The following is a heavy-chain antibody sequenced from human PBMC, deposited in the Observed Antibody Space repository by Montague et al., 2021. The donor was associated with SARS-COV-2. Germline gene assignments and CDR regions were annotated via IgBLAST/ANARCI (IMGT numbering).Heavy chain of an antibody. CDR1: GFSLSTSGVG. J-gene: IGHJ4*02. V-gene: IGHV2-5*02. CDR3: AHRKVLAAAWDY. CDR2: IYWDDDK. Sequence: PALVKPTQTLTLTCTFSGFSLSTSGVGVGWIRQPPGKALEWLALIYWDDDKRYSPSLKSRLTITKDTSKYQVVLTMTNMDPVDTATYYCAHRKVLAAAWDYWGQGTLVTVSS. D-gene: IGHD6-13*01.